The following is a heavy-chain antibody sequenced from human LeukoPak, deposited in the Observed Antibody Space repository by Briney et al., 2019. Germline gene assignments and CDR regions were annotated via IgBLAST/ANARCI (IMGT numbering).Heavy chain of an antibody. V-gene: IGHV4-4*07. D-gene: IGHD2-2*01. J-gene: IGHJ4*02. CDR2: ISPSGST. CDR3: ARDPIYPSPREKFDY. Sequence: TSETLSLTCTVSGVSISSFYWAWIRQSAGQGLEWIGRISPSGSTNYNPSLRSRVTMSVDTSNNQFSLRLSSVTAADTAVYYCARDPIYPSPREKFDYWGQGTLVTVSS. CDR1: GVSISSFY.